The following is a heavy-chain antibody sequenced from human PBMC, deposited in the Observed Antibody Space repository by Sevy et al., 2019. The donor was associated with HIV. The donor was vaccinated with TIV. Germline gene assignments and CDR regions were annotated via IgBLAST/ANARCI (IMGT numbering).Heavy chain of an antibody. D-gene: IGHD3-22*01. J-gene: IGHJ4*02. V-gene: IGHV1-24*01. CDR2: FDPEDDET. Sequence: ASVNVSCKVSGYSVIEFSMHWVRQAPGKGLEWMGTFDPEDDETIYAQKIQGRVTMTEDTSTETAYMELSSLRSEDTAVYYCATTKDYYDSSGYPFDYWGQGTLVTVSS. CDR3: ATTKDYYDSSGYPFDY. CDR1: GYSVIEFS.